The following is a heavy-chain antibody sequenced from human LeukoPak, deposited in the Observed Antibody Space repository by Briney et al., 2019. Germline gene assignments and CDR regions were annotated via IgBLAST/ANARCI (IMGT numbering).Heavy chain of an antibody. V-gene: IGHV4-61*02. CDR1: GGSISSGSYY. Sequence: PSQTLSLTCTVSGGSISSGSYYWSWIRRPAGKGLEWIGRIYTSGSTNYNPSLKSRVTISVDTSKNQFSLKLSSVTAADTAVYYCARSNVSIFGVVITYGFDPWGQGTLVTVSS. D-gene: IGHD3-3*01. CDR2: IYTSGST. CDR3: ARSNVSIFGVVITYGFDP. J-gene: IGHJ5*02.